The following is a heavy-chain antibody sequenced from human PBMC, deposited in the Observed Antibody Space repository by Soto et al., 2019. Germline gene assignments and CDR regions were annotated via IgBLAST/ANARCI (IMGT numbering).Heavy chain of an antibody. D-gene: IGHD2-15*01. CDR2: IYSGGNT. Sequence: EVHLVETGGGLIQPGGSLRLSCAASGFTVSSNYMSWVRQTPGKGLEWVSVIYSGGNTYYADSVKGRLTISRDNSKNTLYLQMNSLRAEDTAVYYCAREVVGALDYWGQGTLVTVSS. V-gene: IGHV3-53*02. CDR1: GFTVSSNY. CDR3: AREVVGALDY. J-gene: IGHJ4*02.